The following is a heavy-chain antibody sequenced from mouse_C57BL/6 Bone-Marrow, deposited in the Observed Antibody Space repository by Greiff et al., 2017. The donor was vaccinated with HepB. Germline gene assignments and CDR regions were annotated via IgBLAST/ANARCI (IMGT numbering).Heavy chain of an antibody. Sequence: FPGNKLEYIGYTFYSGNTYYNPSLESRTYITRDTSKNQFSLKLSSVTTDDTATYYCARDQGDYLHWGQGTSVTVSS. CDR2: TFYSGNT. V-gene: IGHV3-3*01. CDR3: ARDQGDYLH. D-gene: IGHD2-4*01. J-gene: IGHJ4*01.